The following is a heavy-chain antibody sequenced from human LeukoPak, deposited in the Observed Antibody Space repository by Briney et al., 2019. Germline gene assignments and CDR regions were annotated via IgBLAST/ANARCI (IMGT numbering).Heavy chain of an antibody. Sequence: SETLSLTCTVSGGPISSSGYYWGWIRQPPGKGLEWIGSIYYSGSTYYNPSLKSRVTMSVDTSKNQFSLKLSSVTAADTAVYYCAREERSYYYYYMDVWGKGTTVTVSS. CDR3: AREERSYYYYYMDV. V-gene: IGHV4-39*07. D-gene: IGHD1-26*01. CDR2: IYYSGST. CDR1: GGPISSSGYY. J-gene: IGHJ6*03.